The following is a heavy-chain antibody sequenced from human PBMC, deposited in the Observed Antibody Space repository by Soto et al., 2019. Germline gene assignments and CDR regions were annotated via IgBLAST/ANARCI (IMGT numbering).Heavy chain of an antibody. V-gene: IGHV4-39*01. J-gene: IGHJ4*02. CDR1: GGSISRSNYY. D-gene: IGHD1-26*01. CDR2: MYYGGST. CDR3: ATRVSVASNYYEY. Sequence: SETLSLTCIVSGGSISRSNYYWGWIRQPPGKGLEWIVSMYYGGSTYYNPSLKSRVSVSADTSRNQVSLTLSSVTAADTAVYYCATRVSVASNYYEYWGQGTLVTVSS.